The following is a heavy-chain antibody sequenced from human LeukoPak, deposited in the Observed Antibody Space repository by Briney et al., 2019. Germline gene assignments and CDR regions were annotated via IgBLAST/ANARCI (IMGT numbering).Heavy chain of an antibody. CDR2: INPNSGAT. Sequence: GASVKVSCKASGYTFTDYYMHWVRQAPGQGLEWMAWINPNSGATDYAQKFQGRVTMTRDTSTSTAYMELSRLRSDDTAVYYCARLNGNHFDYWGQGTLVTVSS. V-gene: IGHV1-2*02. D-gene: IGHD1-14*01. J-gene: IGHJ4*02. CDR3: ARLNGNHFDY. CDR1: GYTFTDYY.